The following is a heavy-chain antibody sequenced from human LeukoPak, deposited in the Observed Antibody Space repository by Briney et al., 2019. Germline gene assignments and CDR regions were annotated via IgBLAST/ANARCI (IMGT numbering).Heavy chain of an antibody. V-gene: IGHV1-24*01. CDR2: LDPEDGET. J-gene: IGHJ5*02. CDR1: GYTLTELS. CDR3: ATLFRPLSLVRDWFDP. D-gene: IGHD6-6*01. Sequence: GASVKVSCKVSGYTLTELSMHWVRQAPGKGLEWMGGLDPEDGETIYAQKFQGRVTMTEDTSTDTAYMELSSLRSEDTAVYYCATLFRPLSLVRDWFDPWGQGTLVTVSS.